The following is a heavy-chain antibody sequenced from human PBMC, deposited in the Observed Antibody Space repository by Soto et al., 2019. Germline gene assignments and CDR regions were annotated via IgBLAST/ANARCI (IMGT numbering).Heavy chain of an antibody. CDR3: ARGRLFGGNSSSFNWFDP. J-gene: IGHJ5*02. D-gene: IGHD2-2*01. CDR1: GFTFSSYS. V-gene: IGHV3-74*01. CDR2: INSDGSSA. Sequence: GGSLKLSCAASGFTFSSYSMHWVRQAPGKGLVWVSRINSDGSSASYADSVNGRFTISRDNAKNTLYLQMKSLRAEDTAVYYCARGRLFGGNSSSFNWFDPWGQGT.